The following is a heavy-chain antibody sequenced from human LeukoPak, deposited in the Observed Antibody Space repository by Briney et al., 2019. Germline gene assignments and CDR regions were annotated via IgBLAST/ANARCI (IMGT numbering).Heavy chain of an antibody. J-gene: IGHJ4*02. CDR2: ICYSGST. D-gene: IGHD2-21*01. CDR1: GGSISGYY. CDR3: ARGDVVIYYFDH. V-gene: IGHV4-59*01. Sequence: SETLSLTCTVSGGSISGYYWSWIRQPPGRALEWIGYICYSGSTSYNPSLQSRVTMSVDTSKNQVSLKVNSVTAADTAVYYCARGDVVIYYFDHWGQGTLVTASS.